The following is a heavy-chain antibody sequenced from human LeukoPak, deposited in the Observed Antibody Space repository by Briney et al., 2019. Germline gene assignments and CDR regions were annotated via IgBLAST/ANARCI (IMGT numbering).Heavy chain of an antibody. D-gene: IGHD1-1*01. CDR1: GGSITSYY. CDR2: IYYSGST. Sequence: SETLSLICTVSGGSITSYYWSWIRQPPGKGLEWIGYIYYSGSTNYNPSLKSRVTISVDTSKNQFSLKLSSVTAADTAVYYCAREGRAGTTGWYYYYGMDVWGQGTTVTVSS. CDR3: AREGRAGTTGWYYYYGMDV. J-gene: IGHJ6*02. V-gene: IGHV4-59*01.